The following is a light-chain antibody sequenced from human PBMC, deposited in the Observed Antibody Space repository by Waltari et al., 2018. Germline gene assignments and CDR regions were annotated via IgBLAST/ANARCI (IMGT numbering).Light chain of an antibody. CDR1: TNDLGSYND. CDR3: CSYAGSYTCV. V-gene: IGLV2-11*01. CDR2: DVT. J-gene: IGLJ3*02. Sequence: SALTQPRSVSGSPGQSVTISCTGTTNDLGSYNDFSWSQQPPGKTPKLIMLDVTKRPSGVPDRLSGAKSVNTASLTISGLRAEDEAEYYCCSYAGSYTCVFGGGTKLTVV.